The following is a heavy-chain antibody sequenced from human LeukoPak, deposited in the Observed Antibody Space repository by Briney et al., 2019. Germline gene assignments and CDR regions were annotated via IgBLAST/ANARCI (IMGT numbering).Heavy chain of an antibody. CDR1: GFTFSSYW. Sequence: GGPLRLSCAASGFTFSSYWMVGVRQAPGKGREGVANIKQDGSEKYYVDSVKGRFNISRDNAKNSLYLQMNSLRAEDTALYYCAKDAYRGVITPGVDYWGQGTLVTVSS. D-gene: IGHD3-10*01. CDR3: AKDAYRGVITPGVDY. V-gene: IGHV3-7*01. J-gene: IGHJ4*02. CDR2: IKQDGSEK.